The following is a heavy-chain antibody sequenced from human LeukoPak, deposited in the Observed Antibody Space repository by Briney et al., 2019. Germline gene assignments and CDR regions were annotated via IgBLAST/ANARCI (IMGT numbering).Heavy chain of an antibody. D-gene: IGHD5-18*01. CDR1: GFTFSS. Sequence: GGSLRLSCAASGFTFSSMNWVRQAPGKGLEWVSSISSSSSYIYYADSVKGRITISRDNAKNSLYLQMNSLRAEDTAVYYCARAADTAMVNYYYMDVWGKGTTVTVSS. J-gene: IGHJ6*03. CDR2: ISSSSSYI. CDR3: ARAADTAMVNYYYMDV. V-gene: IGHV3-21*01.